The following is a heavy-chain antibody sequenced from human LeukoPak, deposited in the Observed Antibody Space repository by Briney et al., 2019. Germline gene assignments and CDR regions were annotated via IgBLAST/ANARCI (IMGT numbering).Heavy chain of an antibody. D-gene: IGHD3-3*01. CDR2: IYPSGGST. CDR1: GYTFIAYY. Sequence: AAVKVSCKASGYTFIAYYIHWVRQAPGQGPEWMGLIYPSGGSTSYIQKFQGRLTMTRDMSTSTVYMELSSLRSEDTAVYYCARAPPGSYDFWSGDYSGARFDNWGQGTLVTVSS. V-gene: IGHV1-46*01. CDR3: ARAPPGSYDFWSGDYSGARFDN. J-gene: IGHJ4*02.